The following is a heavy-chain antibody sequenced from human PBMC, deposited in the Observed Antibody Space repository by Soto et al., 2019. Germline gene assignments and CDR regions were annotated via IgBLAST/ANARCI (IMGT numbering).Heavy chain of an antibody. CDR2: INHSGNT. V-gene: IGHV4-34*01. D-gene: IGHD3-3*01. J-gene: IGHJ4*02. CDR1: GESYY. CDR3: ARCLGDFWSKARHN. Sequence: PSETLSLTCTFFGESYYWSWIRQSPGKGLEWIGEINHSGNTHNNPSLKTRVTISVDTSKNQFSLKLNSVTAADAAMNYCARCLGDFWSKARHNWGPGTLVTVSS.